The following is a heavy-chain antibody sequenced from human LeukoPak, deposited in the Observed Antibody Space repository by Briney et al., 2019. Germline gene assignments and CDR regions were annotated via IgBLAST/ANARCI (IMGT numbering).Heavy chain of an antibody. CDR2: IRYDGSNK. Sequence: GSLSLSCAASGFTFSSYGMHWVRQAPGKGLEWVAFIRYDGSNKYYADSVKGRFTISRDNSKNTLYLQMNSLRAEDTAVYYCAKDKGPYSGSYYDDYWGQGTLVTVSS. J-gene: IGHJ4*02. D-gene: IGHD1-26*01. CDR3: AKDKGPYSGSYYDDY. CDR1: GFTFSSYG. V-gene: IGHV3-30*02.